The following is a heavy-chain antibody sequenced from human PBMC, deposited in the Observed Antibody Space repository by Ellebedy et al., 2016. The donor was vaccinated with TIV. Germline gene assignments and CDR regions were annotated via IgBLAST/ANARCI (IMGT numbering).Heavy chain of an antibody. CDR2: IRNKASNYST. Sequence: PGGSLRLSCAASGFTFSDHYMDWVRQAPGKGLEWVGRIRNKASNYSTEYAASVKGRFIVSRDDLKKSLYLQMNSLKTEDTAVYYCAKNPSYSVGSELDYWGQGTLVTVSS. V-gene: IGHV3-72*01. D-gene: IGHD5-12*01. CDR1: GFTFSDHY. CDR3: AKNPSYSVGSELDY. J-gene: IGHJ4*02.